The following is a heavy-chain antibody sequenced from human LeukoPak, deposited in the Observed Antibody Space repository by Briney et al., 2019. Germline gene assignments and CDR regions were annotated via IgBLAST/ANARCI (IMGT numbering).Heavy chain of an antibody. Sequence: GGSLRLSCAASGFTFSSYWMSWVRQAPGKGLEWVANIKQDGSEKYYVDSVKGRFTISRDNAKNSLYLQMNSLRAEDTAVYYCARVGPYYYDSSGYYSDAFDIWGQGTMVTVSS. CDR3: ARVGPYYYDSSGYYSDAFDI. D-gene: IGHD3-22*01. CDR2: IKQDGSEK. CDR1: GFTFSSYW. J-gene: IGHJ3*02. V-gene: IGHV3-7*01.